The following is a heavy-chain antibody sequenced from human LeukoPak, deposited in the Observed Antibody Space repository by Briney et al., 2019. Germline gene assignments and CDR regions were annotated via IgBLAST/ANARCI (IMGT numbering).Heavy chain of an antibody. CDR3: ARNNGMDV. Sequence: GGSQRLSCAASGFALSSHWMTWVRQVPGRGPEWVANVNRDGSETYYLDSVKGRFTISKDNAKNSLYLQMNSLRAEDTALYHCARNNGMDVWGQGTTVIVSS. J-gene: IGHJ6*02. V-gene: IGHV3-7*03. CDR1: GFALSSHW. CDR2: VNRDGSET.